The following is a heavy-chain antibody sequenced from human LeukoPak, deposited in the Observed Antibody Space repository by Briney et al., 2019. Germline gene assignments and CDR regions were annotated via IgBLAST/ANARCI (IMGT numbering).Heavy chain of an antibody. J-gene: IGHJ4*02. CDR2: ISWNSGTL. Sequence: GRSLRLSCAASGFTFNKCAMHWVRQAPGKGLEWVSGISWNSGTLDYAASVKGRFTISRDNAKNSLYLQMNSLRVEDMAVYYCVKDTGSYYYDSRGLDYWGQGTLVTVSS. D-gene: IGHD3-22*01. CDR1: GFTFNKCA. V-gene: IGHV3-9*03. CDR3: VKDTGSYYYDSRGLDY.